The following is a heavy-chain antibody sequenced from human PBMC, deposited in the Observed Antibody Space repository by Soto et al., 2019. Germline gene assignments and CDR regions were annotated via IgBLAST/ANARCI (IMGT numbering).Heavy chain of an antibody. CDR3: RESVFP. CDR2: IYYSGST. J-gene: IGHJ5*02. V-gene: IGHV4-59*01. Sequence: PSETLSLTCTVSGGSISSYYWSWIRQPPGKGLEWIGYIYYSGSTYYNPSLKSRVTISVDTSKNQFSLKLSSVTAAVTAEYYCRESVFPWSRGTLVTVSS. CDR1: GGSISSYY.